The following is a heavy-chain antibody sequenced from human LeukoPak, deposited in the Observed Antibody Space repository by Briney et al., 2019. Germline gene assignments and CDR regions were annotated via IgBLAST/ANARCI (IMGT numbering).Heavy chain of an antibody. CDR3: ARGQSSSWYLWGAPYYFDY. D-gene: IGHD6-13*01. V-gene: IGHV4-39*07. Sequence: SETLSLTCTVSGGSISSSSYYWGWIRQPPGKGLEWIGSIYYSGSTYYNPSLKSRVTISVDTSKNRFSPKLSSVTAADTAVYYCARGQSSSWYLWGAPYYFDYWGQGTLVTVSS. CDR1: GGSISSSSYY. CDR2: IYYSGST. J-gene: IGHJ4*02.